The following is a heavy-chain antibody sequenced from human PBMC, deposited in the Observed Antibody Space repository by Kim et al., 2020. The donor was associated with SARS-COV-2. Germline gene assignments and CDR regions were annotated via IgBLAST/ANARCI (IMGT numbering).Heavy chain of an antibody. CDR3: AKVFTADWYFNL. J-gene: IGHJ2*01. CDR1: GFTFSSYA. CDR2: IYSGGSST. V-gene: IGHV3-23*03. D-gene: IGHD3-10*02. Sequence: GGSLRLSCAASGFTFSSYAMSWVRQAPGKGLEWVSVIYSGGSSTYYADSVKGRFTISRDNSKNTLYLQMNSLRAEDTAVYYCAKVFTADWYFNLWGRGTLVTVSS.